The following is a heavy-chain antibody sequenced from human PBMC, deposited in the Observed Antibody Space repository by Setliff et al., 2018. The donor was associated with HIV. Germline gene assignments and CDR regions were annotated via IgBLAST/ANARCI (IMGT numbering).Heavy chain of an antibody. J-gene: IGHJ4*02. CDR3: AGGPGTTSIDY. CDR2: IYHSGSR. CDR1: GGPISSGNYY. Sequence: KTSETLSLTCTVSGGPISSGNYYWNWIRQHPGKGLEWIGYIYHSGSRYYNPSLRSRVTISVDTSKNQFSLELISVTAADTAVYYCAGGPGTTSIDYWAQGTLVTVSS. V-gene: IGHV4-31*03. D-gene: IGHD1-26*01.